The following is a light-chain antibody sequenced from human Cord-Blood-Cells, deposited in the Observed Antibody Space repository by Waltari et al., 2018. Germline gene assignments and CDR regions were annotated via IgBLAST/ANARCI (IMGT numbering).Light chain of an antibody. V-gene: IGKV1-39*01. CDR2: AAS. Sequence: DIQMTQSHSSLSASVGDRVTITCRASQSISSYLNWYQQKPGKAPKLLIYAASSLQSGVPPRFSGSGSGTDFTLTISSLQPEDFATYYCQQSYSTPLTFGGGTKVEIK. J-gene: IGKJ4*01. CDR3: QQSYSTPLT. CDR1: QSISSY.